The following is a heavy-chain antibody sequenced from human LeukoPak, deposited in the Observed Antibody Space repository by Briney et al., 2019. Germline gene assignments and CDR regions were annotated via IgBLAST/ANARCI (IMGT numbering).Heavy chain of an antibody. J-gene: IGHJ5*02. CDR2: IYTTGST. Sequence: SQTLSLTCTVSGGSISSGSYYWSWIRQPAGKGLEWIGRIYTTGSTNYNPSLKSRVTLSVDTSKNQFSLKLSSVTAADTAVYYCAREVEMATIMSSRASNWSDPWGQGTLVTVSS. V-gene: IGHV4-61*02. CDR3: AREVEMATIMSSRASNWSDP. D-gene: IGHD5-24*01. CDR1: GGSISSGSYY.